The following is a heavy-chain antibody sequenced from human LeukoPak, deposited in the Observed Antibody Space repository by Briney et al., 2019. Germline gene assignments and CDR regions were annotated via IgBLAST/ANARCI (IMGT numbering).Heavy chain of an antibody. J-gene: IGHJ4*02. Sequence: GGSLRVSCAASGFTFSRYWMSWVRQAPGKGLEWVANIKQDGSEKYYVDSVKGRFTISRDNAKNSLYLPMNSLRAEDTAVYYCARDLAGLDYWGQGTLVTVSS. CDR3: ARDLAGLDY. CDR1: GFTFSRYW. V-gene: IGHV3-7*01. D-gene: IGHD6-19*01. CDR2: IKQDGSEK.